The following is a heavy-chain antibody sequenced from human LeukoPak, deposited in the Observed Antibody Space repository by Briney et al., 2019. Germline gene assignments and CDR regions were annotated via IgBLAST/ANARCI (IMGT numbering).Heavy chain of an antibody. V-gene: IGHV3-23*01. Sequence: GGSLTLSCSVSGFTFSSYAMTWVRQAPGRGLEWVSTIRGSGGGPEYADHVRGRFTISRDNSKNTLYLQMNSLRAEDTAIYYCSRDLNGDYVGAFDFQRWGQGTLVTVSS. CDR2: IRGSGGGP. J-gene: IGHJ1*01. CDR1: GFTFSSYA. CDR3: SRDLNGDYVGAFDFQR. D-gene: IGHD4-17*01.